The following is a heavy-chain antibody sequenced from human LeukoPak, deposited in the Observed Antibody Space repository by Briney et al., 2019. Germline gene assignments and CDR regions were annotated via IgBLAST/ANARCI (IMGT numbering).Heavy chain of an antibody. CDR2: IYSGGGA. CDR3: MLPPWAAGGP. D-gene: IGHD6-13*01. CDR1: GXTVSSNY. J-gene: IGHJ5*02. Sequence: GGSLRLSCAASGXTVSSNYMSWVRQAPGKGLEWVSVIYSGGGAYYAGSVRGRFTISRDNSKNTLYLQMNSLRPEDTAVYYCMLPPWAAGGPWGQGTLVTVSS. V-gene: IGHV3-53*01.